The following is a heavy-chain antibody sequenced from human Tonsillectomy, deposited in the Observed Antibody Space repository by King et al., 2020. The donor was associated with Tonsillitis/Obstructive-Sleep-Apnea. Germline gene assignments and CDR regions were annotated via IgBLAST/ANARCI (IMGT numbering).Heavy chain of an antibody. Sequence: VQLVESGGGVVQPGASLRLSCAASGFTFSSHGMHWVRQAPGKGLEWVAMIWYDGSNEYYADSVKGRFTISRDNSKNTMSLQMSSLRAEDTAVYYCARDSCIGAICPYYFDFWGQGTLVTVSS. J-gene: IGHJ4*02. V-gene: IGHV3-33*01. CDR2: IWYDGSNE. CDR3: ARDSCIGAICPYYFDF. CDR1: GFTFSSHG. D-gene: IGHD2-15*01.